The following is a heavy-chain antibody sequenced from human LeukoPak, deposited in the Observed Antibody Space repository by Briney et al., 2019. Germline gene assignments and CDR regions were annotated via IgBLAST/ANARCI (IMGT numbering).Heavy chain of an antibody. J-gene: IGHJ4*02. CDR1: GGSISSGGYS. Sequence: SETLSLTCAVSGGSISSGGYSWSWTRQPPGKGLEWIGYIYHSGSTYYNPSLKSRVTISVDRSKNQFSLKLSSVTAADTAVYYCARDFDYWGQGTLVTVSS. CDR3: ARDFDY. V-gene: IGHV4-30-2*01. CDR2: IYHSGST.